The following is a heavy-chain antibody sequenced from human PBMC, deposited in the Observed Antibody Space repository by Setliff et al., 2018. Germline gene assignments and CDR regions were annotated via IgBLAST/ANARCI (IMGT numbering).Heavy chain of an antibody. Sequence: SETLSLTCTVAGGSISSYYWSWIRQPPGKGLEWIGEINHSGSTNHNPSLKSRVTMSVDTSKNQFSLRLASVTAADMCVFYCARATPNRYSGSYEYFYMDFWGKGTTVTVSS. D-gene: IGHD1-26*01. CDR2: INHSGST. CDR3: ARATPNRYSGSYEYFYMDF. V-gene: IGHV4-34*01. J-gene: IGHJ6*03. CDR1: GGSISSYY.